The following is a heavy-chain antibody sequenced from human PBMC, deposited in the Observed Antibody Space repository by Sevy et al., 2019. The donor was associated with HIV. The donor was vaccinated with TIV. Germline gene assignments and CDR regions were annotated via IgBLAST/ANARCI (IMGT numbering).Heavy chain of an antibody. V-gene: IGHV4-30-4*01. Sequence: SEILSLTCTVSGGSISSGDYYWSWIRQPPGKGLEWIGYIYYSGSTYYNPSLKSRVTISVDTSKNQFSLKLSSVTAADTAVYYYARTVVRGEGASYYFDYWGQGTLVTVSS. CDR1: GGSISSGDYY. J-gene: IGHJ4*02. CDR3: ARTVVRGEGASYYFDY. CDR2: IYYSGST. D-gene: IGHD3-10*01.